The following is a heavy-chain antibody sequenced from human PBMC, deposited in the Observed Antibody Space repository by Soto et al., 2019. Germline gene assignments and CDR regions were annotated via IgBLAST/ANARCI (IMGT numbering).Heavy chain of an antibody. J-gene: IGHJ4*02. CDR3: ARYPLGYCSGGSCYSFDY. V-gene: IGHV4-30-4*01. CDR2: IYYSGST. D-gene: IGHD2-15*01. CDR1: GGSISSGDYY. Sequence: LSLTCTVSGGSISSGDYYWSWIRQPPGKGLEWIGYIYYSGSTYYNPSLKSRVTISVDTSKNQFSLKLSSVTAADTAVYYCARYPLGYCSGGSCYSFDYWGQGTLVTVSS.